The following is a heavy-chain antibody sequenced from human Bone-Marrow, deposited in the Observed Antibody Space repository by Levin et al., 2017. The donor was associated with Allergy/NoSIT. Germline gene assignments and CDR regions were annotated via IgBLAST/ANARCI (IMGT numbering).Heavy chain of an antibody. CDR1: GFTFSSYA. V-gene: IGHV3-23*01. J-gene: IGHJ4*02. CDR3: AISGSEILAFDY. CDR2: ISGSGGST. D-gene: IGHD1-26*01. Sequence: AASVKVSCAASGFTFSSYAMSWVRQAPGKGLEWVSAISGSGGSTYYADSVKGRFTISRDNSKNTLYLQMNSLRAEDTAVYYCAISGSEILAFDYWGQGTLVTVSS.